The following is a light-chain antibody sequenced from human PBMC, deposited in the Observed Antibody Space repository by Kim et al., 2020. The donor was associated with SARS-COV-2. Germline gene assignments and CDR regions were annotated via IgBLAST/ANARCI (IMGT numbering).Light chain of an antibody. CDR1: QSISTY. V-gene: IGKV3-11*01. Sequence: LSPGERATLSCRASQSISTYLGWYQQKPGQAPRLLIYDASIRAPGIPARFSGSGSGTDFTLIISSLEPEDFAVYYCQQRGNWPLTFGGGTKVDIK. J-gene: IGKJ4*01. CDR3: QQRGNWPLT. CDR2: DAS.